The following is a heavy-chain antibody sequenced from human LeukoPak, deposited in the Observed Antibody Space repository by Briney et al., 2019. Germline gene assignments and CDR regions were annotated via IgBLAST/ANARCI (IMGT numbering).Heavy chain of an antibody. CDR1: GYSISSGYY. D-gene: IGHD6-6*01. V-gene: IGHV4-38-2*02. Sequence: SETLSLTCTVSGYSISSGYYWGWIRQPPGKGLEWIGSIYHSGSTYYNPSLKSRVTISVDTSKNQFSLKLSSVTAADTAVYYCARDSAGGSSNYMDVWGKGTTVTVSS. CDR3: ARDSAGGSSNYMDV. CDR2: IYHSGST. J-gene: IGHJ6*03.